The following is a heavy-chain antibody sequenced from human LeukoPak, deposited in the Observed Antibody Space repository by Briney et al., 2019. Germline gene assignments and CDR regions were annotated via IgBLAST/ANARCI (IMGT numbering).Heavy chain of an antibody. CDR1: GYTLTGLS. CDR3: ATFADCGGDCYSAGRWFDP. J-gene: IGHJ5*02. D-gene: IGHD2-21*02. V-gene: IGHV1-24*01. CDR2: FDPEDGET. Sequence: ASVKVSCKFSGYTLTGLSMHWVRQAPGKGLEWMGGFDPEDGETIYAQKFQGRVTMTEDTSTDTAYMELSSLRSEDTAVYYCATFADCGGDCYSAGRWFDPWGQGTLVTVSS.